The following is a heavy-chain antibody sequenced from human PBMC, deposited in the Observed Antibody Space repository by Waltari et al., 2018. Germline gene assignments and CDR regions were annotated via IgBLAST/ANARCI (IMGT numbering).Heavy chain of an antibody. V-gene: IGHV3-7*01. CDR2: IKQDGSET. CDR1: GFSLTGYW. J-gene: IGHJ4*02. CDR3: ARGRITIGP. Sequence: EVQLVESGGGLVQPGGSLSLSCAASGFSLTGYWMSWVRQAPGKGLEWVANIKQDGSETNYVDSVKGRFTISRDNAKNSLYLQMNSLRAEDTAVYYCARGRITIGPWGQGSLVTVSS. D-gene: IGHD3-10*01.